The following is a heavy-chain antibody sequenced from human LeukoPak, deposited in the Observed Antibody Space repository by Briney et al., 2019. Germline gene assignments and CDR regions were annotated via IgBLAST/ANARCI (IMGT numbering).Heavy chain of an antibody. CDR1: GYTFTSYG. V-gene: IGHV1-18*01. D-gene: IGHD6-13*01. Sequence: ASVKVTCKASGYTFTSYGISWVRQAPGQGLEWMGWISAYNGNTNYAQKLQGRVTMTTDTSTSTAYMELRSLRSDDTAVYYCASSGSSWYVFDYWGQGTLVTVSS. CDR2: ISAYNGNT. J-gene: IGHJ4*02. CDR3: ASSGSSWYVFDY.